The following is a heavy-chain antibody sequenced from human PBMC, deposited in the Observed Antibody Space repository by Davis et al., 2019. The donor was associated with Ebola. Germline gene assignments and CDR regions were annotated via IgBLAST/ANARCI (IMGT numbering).Heavy chain of an antibody. CDR3: ARDLSSRISGTISDY. Sequence: ASVKVSCKASGYTLSSYGISWVRQAPGQGLEWVGWISAYDGKTNFAQKLQGRVTLTTDTATTTAYMELRSLRSDDTAVYYCARDLSSRISGTISDYWGQGTLVTVSS. CDR2: ISAYDGKT. J-gene: IGHJ4*02. CDR1: GYTLSSYG. D-gene: IGHD1/OR15-1a*01. V-gene: IGHV1-18*01.